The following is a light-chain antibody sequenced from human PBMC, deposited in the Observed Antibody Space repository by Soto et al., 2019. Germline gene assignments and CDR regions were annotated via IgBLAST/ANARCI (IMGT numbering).Light chain of an antibody. CDR2: DVS. J-gene: IGLJ1*01. CDR3: NSYADSNTYV. Sequence: QSVLTQPPSASGSPGQSVTISCTGTSSDVGRYNYVSWYQHHPGKAPKLIIYDVSQRPSGVPDRFSGSTSGNTASLTVSGLQAEDEADYYCNSYADSNTYVFGTGTKVTVL. V-gene: IGLV2-8*01. CDR1: SSDVGRYNY.